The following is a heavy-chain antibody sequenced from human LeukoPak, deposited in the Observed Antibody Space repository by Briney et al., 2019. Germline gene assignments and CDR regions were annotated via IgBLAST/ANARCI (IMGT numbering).Heavy chain of an antibody. CDR2: IWYGGSNK. D-gene: IGHD6-13*01. V-gene: IGHV3-30*02. J-gene: IGHJ3*02. CDR3: AKDQAFQSIAAAQRNAFDI. CDR1: GFTFSNYG. Sequence: GSLRLSCAASGFTFSNYGMHWVRQAPGKGLEWVAVIWYGGSNKYYADSVKGRFTISRDNSKNTVYLQMNSLRAEDTAVYYCAKDQAFQSIAAAQRNAFDIWGQGTMVTVSS.